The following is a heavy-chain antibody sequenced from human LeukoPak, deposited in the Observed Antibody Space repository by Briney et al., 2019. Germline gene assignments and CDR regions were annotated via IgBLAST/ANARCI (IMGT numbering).Heavy chain of an antibody. CDR2: INPSSGGT. J-gene: IGHJ4*02. Sequence: ASVRVSCKASGYTFTGYYMHWVRQAPGQGLEWMGWINPSSGGTNYAQKFHGRVTMTRDTSISTVYMELSRLRSDDTAVYYCARDVGEYCSSINCHASDYWGQGTLVTVSS. CDR3: ARDVGEYCSSINCHASDY. V-gene: IGHV1-2*02. CDR1: GYTFTGYY. D-gene: IGHD2-2*01.